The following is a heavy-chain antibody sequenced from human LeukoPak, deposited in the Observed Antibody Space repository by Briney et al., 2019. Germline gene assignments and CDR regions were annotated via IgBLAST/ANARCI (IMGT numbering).Heavy chain of an antibody. CDR3: ARALAVAGRVYFDY. Sequence: SETLSLTCTVSGGSISSYYWRWIRPPAGKGLEWIGRIYTSGSTNYNPSLKSRVTMSVDTSKNQFSLKLSSVTAADTAVYYCARALAVAGRVYFDYWGQGTLVTVSS. J-gene: IGHJ4*02. V-gene: IGHV4-4*07. D-gene: IGHD6-19*01. CDR1: GGSISSYY. CDR2: IYTSGST.